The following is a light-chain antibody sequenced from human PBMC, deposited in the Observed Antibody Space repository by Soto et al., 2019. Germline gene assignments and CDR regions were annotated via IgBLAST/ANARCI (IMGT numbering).Light chain of an antibody. Sequence: SPGTLVVTEGKSATLPYQAKQSVSSSYLAWYQQKPGQAPRLLIYGASSRATGIPDRFSGSGSGTDCTLTFICRLPKDAAAYFCQQYGSSPRTFGQGTKVDIK. CDR2: GAS. CDR3: QQYGSSPRT. V-gene: IGKV3-20*01. CDR1: QSVSSSY. J-gene: IGKJ1*01.